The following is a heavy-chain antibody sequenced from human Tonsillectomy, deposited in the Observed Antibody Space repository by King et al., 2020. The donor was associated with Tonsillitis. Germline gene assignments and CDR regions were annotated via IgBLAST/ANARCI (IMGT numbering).Heavy chain of an antibody. D-gene: IGHD3-22*01. CDR1: GYTFTSYY. J-gene: IGHJ3*02. CDR2: INPSGGST. Sequence: QLVQSGAEVKKPGASVKVSCKASGYTFTSYYMHWVRQAPGQGLEWMGIINPSGGSTSYAQKFQGRVTMTRDTSTSTVYMELSSLRSEDTAVYYCARDGYYYDSSGYLDAFDIWGQGTMVTVSS. CDR3: ARDGYYYDSSGYLDAFDI. V-gene: IGHV1-46*03.